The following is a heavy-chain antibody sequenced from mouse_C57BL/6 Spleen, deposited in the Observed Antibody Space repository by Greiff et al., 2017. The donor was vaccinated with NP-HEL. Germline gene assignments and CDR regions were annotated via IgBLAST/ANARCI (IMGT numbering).Heavy chain of an antibody. Sequence: QVQLKQPGAELVKPGASVKMSCKASGYTFTSYWITWVKQRPDQGLEWIGDIYPGSGSTNYNEKFKSKATLTVDTSSSTAYMQLSSLTSEDSAVYYCARGDYDYDPWFAYWGQGTLVTVSA. CDR2: IYPGSGST. CDR3: ARGDYDYDPWFAY. D-gene: IGHD2-4*01. V-gene: IGHV1-55*01. CDR1: GYTFTSYW. J-gene: IGHJ3*01.